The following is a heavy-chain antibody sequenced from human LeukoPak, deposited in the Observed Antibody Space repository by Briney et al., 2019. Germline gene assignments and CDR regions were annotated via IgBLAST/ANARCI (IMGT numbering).Heavy chain of an antibody. Sequence: PGGSLRLSCAASGFTFSSYVMSWVRQAPGKGLEWVSAITGSSDSTYYADSVKGRFTISRDNSKNTLYLQMNSLRAEDTAVYYCANRVRGSYYYGYWGQGTLVTVSS. J-gene: IGHJ4*02. CDR1: GFTFSSYV. CDR3: ANRVRGSYYYGY. V-gene: IGHV3-23*01. CDR2: ITGSSDST. D-gene: IGHD1-26*01.